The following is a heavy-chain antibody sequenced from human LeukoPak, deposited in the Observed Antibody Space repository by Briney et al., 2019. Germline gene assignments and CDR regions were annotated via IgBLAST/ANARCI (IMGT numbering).Heavy chain of an antibody. CDR3: ARDPLNDSPLDY. V-gene: IGHV1-18*04. CDR2: ISAYNGNT. J-gene: IGHJ4*02. Sequence: ASVKVSCKASGYTFTGYYMHWVRQAPGQGLEWMGWISAYNGNTNYAQKLQCRVTMTTDTSTSTAYMELRSLRSDDTAVYYCARDPLNDSPLDYWGQGTLVTVSS. CDR1: GYTFTGYY. D-gene: IGHD2-8*01.